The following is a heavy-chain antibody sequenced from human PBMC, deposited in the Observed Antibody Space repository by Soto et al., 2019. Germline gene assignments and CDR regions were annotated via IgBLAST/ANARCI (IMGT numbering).Heavy chain of an antibody. CDR1: GFSVSSNY. V-gene: IGHV3-53*01. CDR2: HYSGGST. D-gene: IGHD1-26*01. CDR3: ARHRHPRGTVGATSVLDP. Sequence: PGGSLRLSCAISGFSVSSNYLSWVRQAPGKXLEWVSVHYSGGSTYYADSVQGRFTISRDKSNNTLYLQMRRVRAEDTAVYFCARHRHPRGTVGATSVLDPWGQGTQVTVSS. J-gene: IGHJ5*02.